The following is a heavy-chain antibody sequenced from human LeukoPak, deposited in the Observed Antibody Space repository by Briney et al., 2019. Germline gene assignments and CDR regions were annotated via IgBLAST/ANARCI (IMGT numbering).Heavy chain of an antibody. CDR1: GFTFSSYS. J-gene: IGHJ3*02. CDR2: ISSSSSYI. V-gene: IGHV3-21*04. CDR3: AKRYYYDSSGYYWPPDAFDI. Sequence: GGSLRLSCAASGFTFSSYSMNWVRQAPGKGLEWVSSISSSSSYIYYADSVKGRFTISRDNAKNSLYLQMNSLRAEDTAVYYCAKRYYYDSSGYYWPPDAFDIWGQGTMVTVSS. D-gene: IGHD3-22*01.